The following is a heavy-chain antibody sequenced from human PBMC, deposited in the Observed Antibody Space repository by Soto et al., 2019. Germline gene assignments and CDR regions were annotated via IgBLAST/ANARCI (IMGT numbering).Heavy chain of an antibody. CDR3: ARDRGQGDLRHYYGMDV. Sequence: SLTCTVSGGSISSYYWSWIRQPPGKGLEWIGYIYYSGSTNYNPSLKSRVTISVDTSKNQFSLKLSSVTAADTAVYYCARDRGQGDLRHYYGMDVWGQGTTVTVSS. J-gene: IGHJ6*02. D-gene: IGHD3-16*01. CDR2: IYYSGST. CDR1: GGSISSYY. V-gene: IGHV4-59*01.